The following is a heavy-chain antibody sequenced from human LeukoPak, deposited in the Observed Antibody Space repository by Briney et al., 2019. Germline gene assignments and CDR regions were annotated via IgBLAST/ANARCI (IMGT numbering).Heavy chain of an antibody. D-gene: IGHD3-10*01. Sequence: GGSLRLSCSASGFTFSSYAMSWVLQAPGKGLEWVSAISGSGGSTYYADSVKGRFTISRDNSKNTLYLQMNSLRAEDTAVYYCAKDISMVRGVSNLGFDYWGQGTLVTVSS. CDR3: AKDISMVRGVSNLGFDY. J-gene: IGHJ4*02. CDR1: GFTFSSYA. CDR2: ISGSGGST. V-gene: IGHV3-23*01.